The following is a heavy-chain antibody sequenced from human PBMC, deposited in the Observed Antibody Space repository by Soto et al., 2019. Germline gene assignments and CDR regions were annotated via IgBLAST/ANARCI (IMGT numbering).Heavy chain of an antibody. D-gene: IGHD6-19*01. CDR1: GFTFSSYA. CDR2: ISGSGGST. Sequence: GSLRLSCAASGFTFSSYAMSWVRQAPGKGLEWVSAISGSGGSTYYADSVKGRFTISRDNSKNTLYLQMNSLRAEDTAVYYCVKAVAGTNHFDYWGQGTLVTVSS. CDR3: VKAVAGTNHFDY. V-gene: IGHV3-23*01. J-gene: IGHJ4*02.